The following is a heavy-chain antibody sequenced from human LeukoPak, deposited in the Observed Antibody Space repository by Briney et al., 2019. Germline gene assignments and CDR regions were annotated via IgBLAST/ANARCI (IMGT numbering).Heavy chain of an antibody. CDR2: ISSSGSTI. CDR3: ASWGVVVVAALDV. Sequence: GGSLRLSCAASGFTFSSYEMNWVRQAPGKGLEWVSYISSSGSTIYYADSVKGRFTISRDNAKNSLYLQMNSLRAEETAVYYCASWGVVVVAALDVWGQGTTVTVSS. CDR1: GFTFSSYE. D-gene: IGHD2-15*01. J-gene: IGHJ6*02. V-gene: IGHV3-48*03.